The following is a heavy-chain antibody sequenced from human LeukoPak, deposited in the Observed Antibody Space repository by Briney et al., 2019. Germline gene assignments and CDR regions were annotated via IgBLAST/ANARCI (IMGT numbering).Heavy chain of an antibody. CDR2: IYSGGTA. D-gene: IGHD1-14*01. Sequence: GGSLRLSCAASGVTVGSNYMTWVRQAPGKGLEWVSVIYSGGTASYTDSVKSRFTISRHNSKNIVYLQMNSLRADDTAVYYCARDRTPYYYYAMDVWGQGTTVTVSS. CDR1: GVTVGSNY. J-gene: IGHJ6*02. CDR3: ARDRTPYYYYAMDV. V-gene: IGHV3-53*04.